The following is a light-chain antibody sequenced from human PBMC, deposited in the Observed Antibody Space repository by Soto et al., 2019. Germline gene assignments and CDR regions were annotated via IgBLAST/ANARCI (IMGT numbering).Light chain of an antibody. J-gene: IGLJ2*01. Sequence: QSVLTQPPSVSGSPGQSVTISCTGTSSDVGSYDRVSWYQQPPGTAPKLMIYEVSNRPSGVSDRFSGSKSGNTASLTISGLQAEDEADYYCSSYVSSSTLVFGGGTKLTVL. CDR2: EVS. CDR3: SSYVSSSTLV. CDR1: SSDVGSYDR. V-gene: IGLV2-18*02.